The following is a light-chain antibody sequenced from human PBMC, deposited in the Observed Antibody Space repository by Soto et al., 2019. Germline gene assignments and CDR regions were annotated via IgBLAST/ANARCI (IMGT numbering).Light chain of an antibody. CDR2: WAS. CDR3: QQHYNTPPT. Sequence: DIVMTQSPDSLAVSLGERATINCKSSQSVLYSSNNKNYLSWYQHKPGQPPKLLIYWASTRESGVPDRFSGSGSGTDFTLTISSLQAEDVAVYYCQQHYNTPPTFGGGTKVEIK. V-gene: IGKV4-1*01. CDR1: QSVLYSSNNKNY. J-gene: IGKJ4*01.